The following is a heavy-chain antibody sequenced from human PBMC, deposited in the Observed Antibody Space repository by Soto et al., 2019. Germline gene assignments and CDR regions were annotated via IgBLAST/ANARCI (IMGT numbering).Heavy chain of an antibody. Sequence: PGGSLRLSCAASGFTFSSYAMHWVRQAPGKGLEWVAVISYDGSNKYYADSVKGRFTISRDKSKNTLYLQMNSLRAEDTAVYYCARDLTRRVVAPGAFDYWGQGTLVTVSS. J-gene: IGHJ4*02. D-gene: IGHD3-22*01. CDR3: ARDLTRRVVAPGAFDY. CDR1: GFTFSSYA. CDR2: ISYDGSNK. V-gene: IGHV3-30-3*01.